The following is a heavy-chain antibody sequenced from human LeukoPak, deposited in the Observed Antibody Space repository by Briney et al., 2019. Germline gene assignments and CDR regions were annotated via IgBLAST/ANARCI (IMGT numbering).Heavy chain of an antibody. V-gene: IGHV4-30-4*01. CDR1: GGSISSGDYY. Sequence: SETLSLTCTVSGGSISSGDYYWSWIRQPPGKGLEWIGYIYYSGSTYYNPSLKSRVTISVDTSKNQFSLRLRSVTAADTAVYYCARAVIPTTVYHFDYWGQGTLVTVSS. CDR2: IYYSGST. D-gene: IGHD2-21*01. CDR3: ARAVIPTTVYHFDY. J-gene: IGHJ4*02.